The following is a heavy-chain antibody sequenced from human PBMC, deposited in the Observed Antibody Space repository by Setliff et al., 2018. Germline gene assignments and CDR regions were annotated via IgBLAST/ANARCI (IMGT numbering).Heavy chain of an antibody. V-gene: IGHV3-7*03. CDR3: ARDRISRYYDSGAHAFDI. CDR1: AFTFKNYW. J-gene: IGHJ3*02. CDR2: IKGDGSEK. D-gene: IGHD3-22*01. Sequence: PGGSLRLSCAAPAFTFKNYWMGWVRQAPGKGLEWVANIKGDGSEKFYLDSVKGRFTISRDNAKNSLYLQMNSLRAEDTAVYYCARDRISRYYDSGAHAFDIWGQGTMVTVSS.